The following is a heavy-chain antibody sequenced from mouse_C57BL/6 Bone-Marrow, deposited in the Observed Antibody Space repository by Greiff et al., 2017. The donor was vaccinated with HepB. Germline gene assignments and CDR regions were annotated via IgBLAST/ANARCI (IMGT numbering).Heavy chain of an antibody. V-gene: IGHV1-81*01. D-gene: IGHD2-4*01. Sequence: LQESGAELARPGASVKLSCKASGYTFTSYGISWVKQRTGQGLEWIGEIYPRSGNTYYNEKFKGKATLTADKSSSTAYMELRSLTSEDSAVYFCATGAYDYDDAMDYWGQGTSVTVSS. CDR2: IYPRSGNT. CDR3: ATGAYDYDDAMDY. CDR1: GYTFTSYG. J-gene: IGHJ4*01.